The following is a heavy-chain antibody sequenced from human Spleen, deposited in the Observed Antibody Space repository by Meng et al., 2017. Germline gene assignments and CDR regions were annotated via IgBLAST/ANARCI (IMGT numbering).Heavy chain of an antibody. CDR2: IYYSGST. CDR1: GGSFSGYY. CDR3: ARVFGGPFDC. D-gene: IGHD3-3*01. J-gene: IGHJ4*02. Sequence: SETLSLTCAVYGGSFSGYYWSWIRQPPGKGLEWIGYIYYSGSTYYNPSLKSRVTISVDTSKNQFSLKLSSVTAADTAVYYCARVFGGPFDCWGQGTLVTVSS. V-gene: IGHV4-34*09.